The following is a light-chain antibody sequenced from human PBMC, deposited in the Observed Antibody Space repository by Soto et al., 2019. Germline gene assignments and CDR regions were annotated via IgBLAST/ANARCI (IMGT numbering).Light chain of an antibody. Sequence: QSALTQPASVSGSPGQSITISCTGTSSDIGTYNYVSWYQQHPGKAPKLMIFEVSNRPAEVSNRFSASKSGNTASLTISGLQAEDEAYYYCSSYTRNTIAIFGGGTKVTVL. J-gene: IGLJ2*01. CDR2: EVS. CDR3: SSYTRNTIAI. V-gene: IGLV2-14*01. CDR1: SSDIGTYNY.